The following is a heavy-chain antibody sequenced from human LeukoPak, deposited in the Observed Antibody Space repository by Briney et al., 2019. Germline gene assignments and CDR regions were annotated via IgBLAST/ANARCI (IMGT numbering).Heavy chain of an antibody. D-gene: IGHD3-10*01. CDR1: GGSINNYY. J-gene: IGHJ6*03. V-gene: IGHV4-59*01. Sequence: SETLSLTCTVSGGSINNYYWSWIRQPPGKGLEWIGYIYYSGSTNYNPSLKSRVTISVDTSKNQFSLKLSSVTAADTAVCYCARVEEGYGSGRRENYYYYYVDVWGKGTTVTISS. CDR3: ARVEEGYGSGRRENYYYYYVDV. CDR2: IYYSGST.